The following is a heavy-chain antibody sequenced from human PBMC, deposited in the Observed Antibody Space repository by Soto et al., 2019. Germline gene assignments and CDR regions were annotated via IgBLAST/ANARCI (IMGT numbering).Heavy chain of an antibody. Sequence: EVQLVESGGGLVKPGGSLRLSCAASGFTFSSYSMNWVRQAPGKGLEWVSSISSSSSYIYYADSVKGRFTISRDNAKNSLYLQMNSLRAEDTAVYYCARDPGITGRVWGDYYYYMDVWGKGTTVTVSS. CDR2: ISSSSSYI. CDR1: GFTFSSYS. D-gene: IGHD1-20*01. CDR3: ARDPGITGRVWGDYYYYMDV. V-gene: IGHV3-21*01. J-gene: IGHJ6*03.